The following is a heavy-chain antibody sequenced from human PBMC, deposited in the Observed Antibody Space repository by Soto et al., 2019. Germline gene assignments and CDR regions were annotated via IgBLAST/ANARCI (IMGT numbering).Heavy chain of an antibody. CDR1: GGSISSGGYY. J-gene: IGHJ5*02. V-gene: IGHV4-31*03. CDR2: IYYSGST. Sequence: SETLSLTCTVSGGSISSGGYYWSWIRQHPGKGLEWIGYIYYSGSTYYNPSLKSRVTISVDTSKNQFSLKLSSVTAADAAVYYCARDVERYCSSTSCYSSNWFDPWGQGTLVTVSS. D-gene: IGHD2-2*01. CDR3: ARDVERYCSSTSCYSSNWFDP.